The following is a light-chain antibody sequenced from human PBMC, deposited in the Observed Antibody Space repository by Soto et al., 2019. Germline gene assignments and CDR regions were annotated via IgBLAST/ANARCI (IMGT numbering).Light chain of an antibody. Sequence: VLTQSPGPLSLSPGERATLSCRSSQTVRNNYLAWYQQKPGQAPRLLIYDASSRATGIPDRFSGGGSGTDCTLTISRLEPEDFAVYYCQQFSSYPLTLGGGTKVDI. J-gene: IGKJ4*01. CDR2: DAS. CDR3: QQFSSYPLT. V-gene: IGKV3-20*01. CDR1: QTVRNNY.